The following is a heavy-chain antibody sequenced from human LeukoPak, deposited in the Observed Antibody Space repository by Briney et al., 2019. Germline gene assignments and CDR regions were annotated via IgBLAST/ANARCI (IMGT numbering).Heavy chain of an antibody. V-gene: IGHV4-38-2*01. D-gene: IGHD4-17*01. CDR3: ARGGNDYGDYVFRVGNWFDP. J-gene: IGHJ5*02. CDR2: IYHNGNT. CDR1: GYSISSGYY. Sequence: SETLSLTCAVSGYSISSGYYWGWIRQPPRKGLEWIGSIYHNGNTYYNPSLKSRVTISVDTSKNEFSLKLSSVTAADTAVYYCARGGNDYGDYVFRVGNWFDPWGQGTLVTVSS.